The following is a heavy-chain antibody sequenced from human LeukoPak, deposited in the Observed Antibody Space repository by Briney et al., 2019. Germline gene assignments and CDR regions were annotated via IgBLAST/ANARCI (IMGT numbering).Heavy chain of an antibody. Sequence: GGSLRLSCAASGFTFSVYWMHWVRQAPGKGLAWVSLIKSDGSSAMYADSVKGRFSISRDNAKNTLYLQMNSLRAEDTAVYFCARELASAAFYYWGQGTPVTVSS. CDR2: IKSDGSSA. CDR3: ARELASAAFYY. D-gene: IGHD5-12*01. V-gene: IGHV3-74*03. CDR1: GFTFSVYW. J-gene: IGHJ4*02.